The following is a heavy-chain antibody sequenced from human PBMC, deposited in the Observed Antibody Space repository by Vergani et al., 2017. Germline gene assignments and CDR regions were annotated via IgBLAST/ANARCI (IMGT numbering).Heavy chain of an antibody. CDR2: IGTAGDT. D-gene: IGHD1-26*01. V-gene: IGHV3-13*04. CDR3: ARVMWGALDY. Sequence: EVQLVESGGGLVQPGGSLRLSCAASGFTFSSYAMHWVRRATGKGLEWVSAIGTAGDTYYPGSVKGRFTISRENAKNSLYLQMNSLRAGDTAVYYCARVMWGALDYWGQGTLVTVSS. CDR1: GFTFSSYA. J-gene: IGHJ4*02.